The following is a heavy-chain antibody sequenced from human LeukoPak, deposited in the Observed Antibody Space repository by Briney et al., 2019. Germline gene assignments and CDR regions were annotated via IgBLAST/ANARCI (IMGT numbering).Heavy chain of an antibody. CDR2: ISSSSSTI. V-gene: IGHV3-48*01. CDR3: ARDRWLQLLPFDY. Sequence: GGSLRLSCAASGFTFSSYSMNWVRQAPGKGLEWVSYISSSSSTIYYADSVKGRFTISRDNAKNSLYLQMNSLRAEDTAVYYCARDRWLQLLPFDYWGQGTLVTVSS. J-gene: IGHJ4*02. CDR1: GFTFSSYS. D-gene: IGHD5-24*01.